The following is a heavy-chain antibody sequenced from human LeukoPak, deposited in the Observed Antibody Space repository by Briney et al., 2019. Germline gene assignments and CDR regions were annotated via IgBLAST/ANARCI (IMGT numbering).Heavy chain of an antibody. CDR1: GGSISSSSYC. V-gene: IGHV4-39*01. J-gene: IGHJ4*02. Sequence: SETLSLTCTVPGGSISSSSYCWGWIRQPPGKRLEWIGSIYYSGSTYYNPSLKSRVTISVDTSKNQFSLKLSSVTAADTAVYYCARQGYYYDSSGYYWGSPLFDYWGQGTLVTVSS. D-gene: IGHD3-22*01. CDR2: IYYSGST. CDR3: ARQGYYYDSSGYYWGSPLFDY.